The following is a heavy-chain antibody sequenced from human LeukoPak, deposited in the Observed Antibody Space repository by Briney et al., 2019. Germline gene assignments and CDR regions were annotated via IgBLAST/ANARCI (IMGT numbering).Heavy chain of an antibody. CDR2: IYYSGST. CDR3: ARFAMVRGVIITDAFDI. V-gene: IGHV4-59*01. D-gene: IGHD3-10*01. J-gene: IGHJ3*02. Sequence: ASETLSLTCTVSGGSISSYYWSWIRQPPGKGLEWIGYIYYSGSTNYNPSLKSRVTISVDTSKNQFSLKLSSVTAADTAVYYCARFAMVRGVIITDAFDIWGQGTMVTASS. CDR1: GGSISSYY.